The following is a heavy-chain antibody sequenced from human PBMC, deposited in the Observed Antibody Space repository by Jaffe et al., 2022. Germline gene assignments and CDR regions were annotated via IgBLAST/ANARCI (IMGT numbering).Heavy chain of an antibody. CDR3: AKDRGVDWLLFPLDY. V-gene: IGHV3-30*02. J-gene: IGHJ4*02. D-gene: IGHD3-9*01. CDR2: IRYDGSNK. CDR1: GFTFSSYG. Sequence: QVQLVESGGGVVQPGGSLRLSCAASGFTFSSYGMHWVRQAPGKGLEWVAFIRYDGSNKYYADSVKGRFTISRDNSKNTLYLQMNSLRAEDTAVYYCAKDRGVDWLLFPLDYWGQGTLVTVSS.